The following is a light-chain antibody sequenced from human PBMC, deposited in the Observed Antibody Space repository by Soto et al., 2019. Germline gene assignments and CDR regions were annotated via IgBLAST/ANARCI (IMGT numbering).Light chain of an antibody. Sequence: QPVLTQSPSASASLGASVKLTCTLSSGHSVYAIAWHQQQAEKGLRFLMKLHNDGSHTKGDAIPDRFSGSSSGAERYLTISSLQSEDEADYSCQTWGTAIRVFGGGTKLTVL. V-gene: IGLV4-69*01. CDR1: SGHSVYA. CDR2: LHNDGSH. CDR3: QTWGTAIRV. J-gene: IGLJ2*01.